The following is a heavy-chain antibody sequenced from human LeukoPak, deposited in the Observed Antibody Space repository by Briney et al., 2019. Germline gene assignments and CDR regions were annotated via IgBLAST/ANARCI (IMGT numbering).Heavy chain of an antibody. CDR2: IDNAGSIT. CDR1: GFTFSNYW. V-gene: IGHV3-74*03. J-gene: IGHJ4*02. CDR3: ARSPL. Sequence: PGGSLRLSCAASGFTFSNYWIHWVRQAPGKGLVWVSRIDNAGSITTYADSVKGRFTISRDNAENTLYLQMHSLRVEDTAVYYCARSPLWGQGTLVTVSS.